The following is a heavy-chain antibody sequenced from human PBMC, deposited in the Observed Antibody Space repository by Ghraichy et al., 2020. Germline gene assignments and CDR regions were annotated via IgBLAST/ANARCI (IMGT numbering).Heavy chain of an antibody. V-gene: IGHV4-39*01. J-gene: IGHJ3*02. Sequence: SQTLSLTCTVSGGSISSSTYYWGWIRQPPGKGLEWIGTIYYSGSTYYNPSLKSRVTISVDTSKNQFSLKLSSVTAADTAVYYCAGTPPRGYGSGILNPFDIWGQGTMVTVSS. D-gene: IGHD3-10*01. CDR1: GGSISSSTYY. CDR3: AGTPPRGYGSGILNPFDI. CDR2: IYYSGST.